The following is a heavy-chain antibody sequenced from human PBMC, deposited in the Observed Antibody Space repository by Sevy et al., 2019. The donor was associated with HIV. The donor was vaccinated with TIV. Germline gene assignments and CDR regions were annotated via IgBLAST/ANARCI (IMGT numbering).Heavy chain of an antibody. CDR1: GGSFSGYY. Sequence: SETLSLTCAVYGGSFSGYYWSWIRQPPGNGLEWIGEIIPSGITNYNPSLKSRVTISIDTSKNQFSLKVKSVTAADTAIYYCARGQWEHPYWGQGTQVTVSS. D-gene: IGHD1-26*01. CDR3: ARGQWEHPY. V-gene: IGHV4-34*01. CDR2: IIPSGIT. J-gene: IGHJ4*02.